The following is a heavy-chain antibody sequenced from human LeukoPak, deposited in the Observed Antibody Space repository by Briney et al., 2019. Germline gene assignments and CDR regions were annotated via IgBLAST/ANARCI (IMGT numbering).Heavy chain of an antibody. V-gene: IGHV4-59*01. Sequence: SETLSLTCTVSGGSISTYFWSWIRQPPGKGLEWIGYIYYSGSTNYNPSLKSRVTIPVDTSKNQFSLKLSSVTAADTAVYYCARDRPKMGRYFDYWGQGTLVTVSS. CDR2: IYYSGST. D-gene: IGHD5-24*01. CDR1: GGSISTYF. CDR3: ARDRPKMGRYFDY. J-gene: IGHJ4*02.